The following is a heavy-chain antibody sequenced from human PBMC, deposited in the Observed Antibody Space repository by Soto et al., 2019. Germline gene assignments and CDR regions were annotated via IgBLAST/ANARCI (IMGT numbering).Heavy chain of an antibody. Sequence: ASVKVSCKSSGYTFIRYGITCVRQAPGQGLEWMGWISPYNDYTIYAQKLQGRDTMTTDTSTRTVYLDLRSLKSDDTAVYYCARGGYYDNTWGKLSHYGLDVWGQGTSVTVSS. D-gene: IGHD3-16*01. CDR3: ARGGYYDNTWGKLSHYGLDV. CDR2: ISPYNDYT. J-gene: IGHJ6*02. V-gene: IGHV1-18*01. CDR1: GYTFIRYG.